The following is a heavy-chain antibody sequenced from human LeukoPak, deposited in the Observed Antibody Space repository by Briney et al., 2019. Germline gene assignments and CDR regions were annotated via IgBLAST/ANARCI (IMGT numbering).Heavy chain of an antibody. V-gene: IGHV4-59*01. CDR1: GGSISSYY. D-gene: IGHD6-13*01. CDR2: IYYSGST. Sequence: SETLSLTCTVSGGSISSYYWSWIRQPPGKGLEWIGYIYYSGSTNYNPSLKSRVTISVDTSKNQFSLKLRSVTAADTAVYYCTRVVAAAGANWFDPWGQGTLVTVSS. CDR3: TRVVAAAGANWFDP. J-gene: IGHJ5*02.